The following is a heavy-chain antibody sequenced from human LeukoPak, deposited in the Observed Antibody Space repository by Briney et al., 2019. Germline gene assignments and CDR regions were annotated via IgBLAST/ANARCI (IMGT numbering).Heavy chain of an antibody. D-gene: IGHD6-19*01. Sequence: GGSLRLSCAASGFILSDYYMSWIRQAPGKGLEWVSYISPSGNTIYYADSVKGRFTISRDNSKNTLYLQMNSLRAEDTAVYYCANCHNSAWCFDYWGQGTLVTVSS. V-gene: IGHV3-11*04. CDR3: ANCHNSAWCFDY. J-gene: IGHJ4*02. CDR2: ISPSGNTI. CDR1: GFILSDYY.